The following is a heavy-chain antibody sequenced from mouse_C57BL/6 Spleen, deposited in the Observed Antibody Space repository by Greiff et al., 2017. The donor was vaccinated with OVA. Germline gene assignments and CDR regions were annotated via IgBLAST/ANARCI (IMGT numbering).Heavy chain of an antibody. V-gene: IGHV7-3*01. D-gene: IGHD2-5*01. CDR2: IRNKANGYTT. Sequence: EVHLVESGGGLVQPGGSLGLSCAASGFTFTDYYMSWVRQPPGKALEWLGFIRNKANGYTTEYSASVKGRFTISRDNSQSILYLQMNALRAEDSATYDCARYRSNYPMAMDYWGQGTSVTVSS. CDR3: ARYRSNYPMAMDY. CDR1: GFTFTDYY. J-gene: IGHJ4*01.